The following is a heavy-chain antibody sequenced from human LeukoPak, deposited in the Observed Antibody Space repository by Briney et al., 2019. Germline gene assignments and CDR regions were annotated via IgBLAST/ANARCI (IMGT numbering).Heavy chain of an antibody. CDR3: ARGRPWLYYYMDV. CDR2: INTSGTT. CDR1: GVSFSGYY. J-gene: IGHJ6*03. Sequence: PSETLSLTCAVYGVSFSGYYWSWLRQPPGKGLEWIGEINTSGTTNYNPSLKSRVTISVDTSKNQFSLKLSSVTAADTAVYYCARGRPWLYYYMDVWGKGTTVTVSS. V-gene: IGHV4-34*01. D-gene: IGHD3-9*01.